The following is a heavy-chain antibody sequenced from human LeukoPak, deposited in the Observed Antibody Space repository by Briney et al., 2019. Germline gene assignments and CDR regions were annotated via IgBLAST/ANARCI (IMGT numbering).Heavy chain of an antibody. CDR3: VKGLAGTYYFDY. D-gene: IGHD3-10*01. J-gene: IGHJ4*02. CDR1: GFTFSSYG. CDR2: ISGNGGST. Sequence: KAGGSLRLSCSASGFTFSSYGMHWVRQAPGKGLEYVSVISGNGGSTDYADSVKGRFTISRDNSKNTLYLQMSSLRVEDTAVYYCVKGLAGTYYFDYWGQGTLVTVSS. V-gene: IGHV3-64D*06.